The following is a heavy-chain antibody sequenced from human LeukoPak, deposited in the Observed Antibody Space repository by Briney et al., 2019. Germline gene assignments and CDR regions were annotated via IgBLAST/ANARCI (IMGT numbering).Heavy chain of an antibody. Sequence: PSEILSLTCSVSGGSIRGSRGYWGWIRQSPGKGLEGIGSIYYSGSTYYNPSLKSRVAISVDTSKNQFSLKLSSVTAADTAVYYCARDPPSARSRDAFDIWGQGTMVTVSS. D-gene: IGHD6-6*01. CDR2: IYYSGST. CDR3: ARDPPSARSRDAFDI. V-gene: IGHV4-39*02. J-gene: IGHJ3*02. CDR1: GGSIRGSRGY.